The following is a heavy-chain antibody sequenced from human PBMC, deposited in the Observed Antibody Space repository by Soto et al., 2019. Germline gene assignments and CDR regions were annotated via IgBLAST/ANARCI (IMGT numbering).Heavy chain of an antibody. CDR1: GFTFSSYS. D-gene: IGHD4-17*01. V-gene: IGHV3-48*02. J-gene: IGHJ6*02. Sequence: PGGSLRLSCAASGFTFSSYSMNWVRQAPGKGLEWVSYISSSSSTIYYADSVKGRFTISRDNAKNSLYLQMNSLRDEDTAVYYCARGKTTVTTYYYYYGMDVWGQGTTVTVSS. CDR3: ARGKTTVTTYYYYYGMDV. CDR2: ISSSSSTI.